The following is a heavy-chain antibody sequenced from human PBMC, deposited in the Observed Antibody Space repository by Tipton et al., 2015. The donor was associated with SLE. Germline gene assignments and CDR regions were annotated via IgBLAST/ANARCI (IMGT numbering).Heavy chain of an antibody. CDR1: GGSFSGYY. Sequence: TLSLTCAVYGGSFSGYYWSWIRQPPGKGLEWIGEINHSGSTNYSPSLKSRVTISVDTSRNQFSLKMNSVTAADTAMYYCARGTPFMEWERNYFDPWGQGTLVTVSS. D-gene: IGHD3-3*01. CDR3: ARGTPFMEWERNYFDP. CDR2: INHSGST. V-gene: IGHV4-34*01. J-gene: IGHJ5*02.